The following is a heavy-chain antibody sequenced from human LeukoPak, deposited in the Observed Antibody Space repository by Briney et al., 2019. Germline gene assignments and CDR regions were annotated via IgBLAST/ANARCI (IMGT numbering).Heavy chain of an antibody. Sequence: SETLSLTCTVSGGSISSYYWSWIRQPPGKGLEWIGEINHSGSTNYNPSLKSRVTISVDTSKNQFSLKLSSVTAADTAVYYCARGPRIAAAGQNYYYSGMDVWGQGTTVTVSS. CDR1: GGSISSYY. CDR3: ARGPRIAAAGQNYYYSGMDV. CDR2: INHSGST. J-gene: IGHJ6*02. D-gene: IGHD6-13*01. V-gene: IGHV4-34*01.